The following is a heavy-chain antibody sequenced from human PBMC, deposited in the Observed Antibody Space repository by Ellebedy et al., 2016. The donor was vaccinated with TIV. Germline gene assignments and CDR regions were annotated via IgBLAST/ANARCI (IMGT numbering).Heavy chain of an antibody. V-gene: IGHV3-23*01. D-gene: IGHD6-19*01. J-gene: IGHJ4*02. CDR1: GFTFSSYA. Sequence: GESLKISCAASGFTFSSYAMSWVRQAPGKGLEWVSGISGSAGSTYYADSVKGRFNISRDNSKNTQYLQVSSLSVEDTAIYYCAKEHPDYTSAWYHFDYWGQGTLVTVSS. CDR2: ISGSAGST. CDR3: AKEHPDYTSAWYHFDY.